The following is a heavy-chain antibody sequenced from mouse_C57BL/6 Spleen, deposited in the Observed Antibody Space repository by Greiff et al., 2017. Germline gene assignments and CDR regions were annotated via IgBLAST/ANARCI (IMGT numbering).Heavy chain of an antibody. D-gene: IGHD2-3*01. Sequence: EVQRVESGGGLVKPGGSLKLSCAASGFTFSSYTMSWVRQTPEKRLEWVATISGGGGNTYYPDSVKGRFTISRDNAKNTLYLQMSSLRSEDTALYYCARRGYDGYLYWYFDVWGTGTTVTVSS. CDR1: GFTFSSYT. CDR2: ISGGGGNT. CDR3: ARRGYDGYLYWYFDV. V-gene: IGHV5-9*01. J-gene: IGHJ1*03.